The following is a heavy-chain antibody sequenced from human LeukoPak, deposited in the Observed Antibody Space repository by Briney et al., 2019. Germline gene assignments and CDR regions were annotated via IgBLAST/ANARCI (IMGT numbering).Heavy chain of an antibody. D-gene: IGHD2-15*01. J-gene: IGHJ3*02. CDR3: ARAWWDDAFDI. CDR2: INHSGST. Sequence: SETLSLTCAVYGGSFSGYYWSWIRQPPGKGLEWIGEINHSGSTNYNPSLKSRVTISVDTSKNQFSLKLSSVTATDTAVYYCARAWWDDAFDIWGQGTMVTVSS. CDR1: GGSFSGYY. V-gene: IGHV4-34*01.